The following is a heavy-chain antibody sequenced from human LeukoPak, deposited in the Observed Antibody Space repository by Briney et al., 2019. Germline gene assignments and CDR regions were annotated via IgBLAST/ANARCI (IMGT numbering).Heavy chain of an antibody. CDR1: GGSFSGYY. CDR3: ARNYDSGSDYLYY. J-gene: IGHJ4*02. CDR2: INHSGSA. D-gene: IGHD3-10*01. Sequence: PSETLSLTCAVYGGSFSGYYWSWIRQPPGKGLGWIGEINHSGSANYTPCLKSPVTISVVTFKHQFSLKLSSVTAADTEVYYCARNYDSGSDYLYYWDQGTLITVSS. V-gene: IGHV4-34*01.